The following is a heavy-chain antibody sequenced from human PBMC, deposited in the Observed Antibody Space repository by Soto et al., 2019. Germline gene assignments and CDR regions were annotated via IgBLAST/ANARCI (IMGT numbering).Heavy chain of an antibody. CDR1: GGTFSSYV. Sequence: QVQLLQSGAEVKKPGSSVKVSCKASGGTFSSYVLSWVRQAPGQGLEWMGRIIPFINISSCAQKFKGRVTMNADESTSTAYMALSSLRSESSAVYDCANIVVTIRYYQYYYGMDVWGHGTAVTVSS. V-gene: IGHV1-69*02. CDR3: ANIVVTIRYYQYYYGMDV. CDR2: IIPFINIS. J-gene: IGHJ6*02. D-gene: IGHD2-21*01.